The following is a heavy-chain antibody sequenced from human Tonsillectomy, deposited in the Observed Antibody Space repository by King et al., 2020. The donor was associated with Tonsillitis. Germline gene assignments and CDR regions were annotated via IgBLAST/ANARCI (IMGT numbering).Heavy chain of an antibody. D-gene: IGHD3-10*01. Sequence: QLVQSGAEVKKPGASVKVSCKASGYTFTGYHMHWVRQARGQGLEWMGWISPNSGGTNYAQMFQGRVTMTRDTSITTAYIELSGLRSDDTAVYYCAKIGTAYGAFDIWGQGTMVTVSS. V-gene: IGHV1-2*02. J-gene: IGHJ3*02. CDR1: GYTFTGYH. CDR2: ISPNSGGT. CDR3: AKIGTAYGAFDI.